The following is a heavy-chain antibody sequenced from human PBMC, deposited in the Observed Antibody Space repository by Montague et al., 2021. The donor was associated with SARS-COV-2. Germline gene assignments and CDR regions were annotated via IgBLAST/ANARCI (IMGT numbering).Heavy chain of an antibody. Sequence: SLRLSCAASGFTVSSNYMSWVRQAPGKGLEWVSVIYNDGSTYYAYSVKGRFTISRHNSKNTLYLQMNSLRAEDTAMYYCARDRSGYLDYWGQGTLVTVSS. V-gene: IGHV3-53*04. CDR3: ARDRSGYLDY. D-gene: IGHD1-26*01. CDR1: GFTVSSNY. J-gene: IGHJ4*02. CDR2: IYNDGST.